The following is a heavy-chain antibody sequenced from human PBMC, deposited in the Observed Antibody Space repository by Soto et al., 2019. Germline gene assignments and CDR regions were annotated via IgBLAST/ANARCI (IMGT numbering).Heavy chain of an antibody. D-gene: IGHD3-22*01. J-gene: IGHJ4*02. CDR3: AKVFYYYDSSGYYYFDY. CDR1: GFTFSSYA. Sequence: GGSLRLSCAASGFTFSSYAVSWVRQAPGKGPEWISSISGSGSTIYYAGSVKGRFTISRDNSKNTLYLQMSSLRAEDTAVYYCAKVFYYYDSSGYYYFDYWGQGTLVTVSS. CDR2: ISGSGSTI. V-gene: IGHV3-23*01.